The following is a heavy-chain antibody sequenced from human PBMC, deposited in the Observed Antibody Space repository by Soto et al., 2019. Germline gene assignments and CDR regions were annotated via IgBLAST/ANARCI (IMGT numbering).Heavy chain of an antibody. V-gene: IGHV3-48*04. CDR1: GFPFSSYS. J-gene: IGHJ4*02. CDR2: ISSSRSSI. Sequence: PGGSLRLSCAASGFPFSSYSMNWVRQAPGKGLEWVSCISSSRSSICYADSVKGRFTISRDNAKNTLYLQMNSLRAEDTAVYYCARDPHYFYDSTGYYDYWGQGTLVTVSS. CDR3: ARDPHYFYDSTGYYDY. D-gene: IGHD3-22*01.